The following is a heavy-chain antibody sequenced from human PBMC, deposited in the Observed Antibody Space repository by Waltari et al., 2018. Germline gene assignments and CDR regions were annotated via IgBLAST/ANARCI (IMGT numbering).Heavy chain of an antibody. CDR3: AKEYSSRVKYFDL. CDR2: ISGSGGST. Sequence: EVQLLESGGGLVQPGGSLRLSCAASGFTFSSYAMSWVRQAPGKGLEWVSAISGSGGSTYYADSGKGRFTISRDNYKNTLYLQMNSLRAEDTAVYYCAKEYSSRVKYFDLWGRGTLVTVSS. CDR1: GFTFSSYA. D-gene: IGHD6-13*01. V-gene: IGHV3-23*01. J-gene: IGHJ2*01.